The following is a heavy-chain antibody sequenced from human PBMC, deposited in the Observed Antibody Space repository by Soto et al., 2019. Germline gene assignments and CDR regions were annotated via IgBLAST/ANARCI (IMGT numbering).Heavy chain of an antibody. D-gene: IGHD6-19*01. CDR2: VSGSGGST. CDR3: AKKDTSGWNPTPNFDY. CDR1: GFTFSSYA. J-gene: IGHJ4*02. V-gene: IGHV3-23*01. Sequence: GGSLRLSCVASGFTFSSYAMSWVRQAPGKGLEWVSVVSGSGGSTYYAESVKGRFTISRDNSKNTLYLQMNSLRAEDTAIFYCAKKDTSGWNPTPNFDYWGQGTLVTVSS.